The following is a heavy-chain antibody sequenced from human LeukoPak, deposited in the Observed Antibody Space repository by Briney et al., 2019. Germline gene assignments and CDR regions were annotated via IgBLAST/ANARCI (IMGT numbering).Heavy chain of an antibody. Sequence: GRSLRLSCAASGFTFSSYGMHWVRQAPGKGLEWVAVISYDGSNKYYADSVKGRFTVSRDNSKNTLYLQMDSLRVDDTAVFYCVKSIVAGTGIFDSWGQGTLVTVSS. CDR1: GFTFSSYG. CDR3: VKSIVAGTGIFDS. CDR2: ISYDGSNK. D-gene: IGHD1-26*01. J-gene: IGHJ4*02. V-gene: IGHV3-30*18.